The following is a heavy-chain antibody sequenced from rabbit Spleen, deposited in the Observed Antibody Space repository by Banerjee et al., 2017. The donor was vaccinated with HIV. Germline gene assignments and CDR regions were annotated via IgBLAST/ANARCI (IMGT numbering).Heavy chain of an antibody. J-gene: IGHJ6*01. D-gene: IGHD8-1*01. CDR3: ARDTGSSFSSYGMDL. V-gene: IGHV1S40*01. CDR2: IDPIFGST. CDR1: GFSFSSGGY. Sequence: VESGGGLVQPGASLTLTCKASGFSFSSGGYMYWGRQAPGKGLEWIGYIDPIFGSTVYASWAKGRFIMSRTSSTTVTLQMTSLTAADTATYFCARDTGSSFSSYGMDLWGPGTLVTVS.